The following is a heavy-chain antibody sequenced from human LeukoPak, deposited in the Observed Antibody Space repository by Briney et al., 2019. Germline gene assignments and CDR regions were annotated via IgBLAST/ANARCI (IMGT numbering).Heavy chain of an antibody. J-gene: IGHJ6*04. CDR2: IIPIFGTA. CDR3: ARRAGGPYYYYYGMDV. CDR1: GGTFSSYA. V-gene: IGHV1-69*06. D-gene: IGHD2-8*02. Sequence: ASVKVSCKASGGTFSSYAISWVRQAPGQGLEWTGGIIPIFGTANYAQKFQGRVTITADKSTSTAYMELSSLRSEDTAVYYCARRAGGPYYYYYGMDVWGKGTTVTVSS.